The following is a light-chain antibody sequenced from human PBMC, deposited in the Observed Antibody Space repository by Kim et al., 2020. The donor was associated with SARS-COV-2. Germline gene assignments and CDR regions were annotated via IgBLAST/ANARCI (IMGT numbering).Light chain of an antibody. CDR2: KAS. V-gene: IGKV1-5*03. CDR1: QSISSW. J-gene: IGKJ2*01. CDR3: QQYNSYPYT. Sequence: DIQMTQSPSTLSASVGHRVTITCRASQSISSWLAWYQQKPGKAPKVLIYKASSLESGVPSRFSGSRSGTEFTLTISSLQPDDFATYYCQQYNSYPYTFGQGTKLEI.